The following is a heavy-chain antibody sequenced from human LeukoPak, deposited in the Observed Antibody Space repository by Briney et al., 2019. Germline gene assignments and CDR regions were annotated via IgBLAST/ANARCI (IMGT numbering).Heavy chain of an antibody. V-gene: IGHV4-30-2*01. CDR3: AGAGYCSGGSCTHAFDI. Sequence: SETLSLTCTVSGGSISSGGYYWSWIRQPPGKGLEWIGYIYHSGSTYYNPSLKSRVTISVDRSKTQFSLKLSSVTAADTAVYYCAGAGYCSGGSCTHAFDIWGQGTMVTVSS. CDR1: GGSISSGGYY. J-gene: IGHJ3*02. CDR2: IYHSGST. D-gene: IGHD2-15*01.